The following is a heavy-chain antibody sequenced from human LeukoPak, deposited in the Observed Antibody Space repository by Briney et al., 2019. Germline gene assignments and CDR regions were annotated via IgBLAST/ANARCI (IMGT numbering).Heavy chain of an antibody. CDR1: GGTFSSYA. V-gene: IGHV1-69*01. CDR3: ARGHYGSGSYDFDY. D-gene: IGHD3-10*01. CDR2: IIPIFGTA. J-gene: IGHJ4*02. Sequence: GASVKVSCKASGGTFSSYAISWARQAPGQGLEWMGGIIPIFGTANYAQKFQGRVTITADESTSTAYMELSSLRSEDTAVYYCARGHYGSGSYDFDYWGQGTLVTVSS.